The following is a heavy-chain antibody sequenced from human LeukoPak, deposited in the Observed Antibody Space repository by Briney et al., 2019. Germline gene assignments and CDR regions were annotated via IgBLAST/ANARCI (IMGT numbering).Heavy chain of an antibody. Sequence: GGSLRLSCAASGFTFSDYYMSWIRQAPGKGLEWVSYISSSGSNIYYADSVKGRFTISRDNAKNSLYLQMNSLRAEDTAVYYCARDSNDFWSGYHLYYYYYMDVWGKGTTVTVSS. CDR2: ISSSGSNI. D-gene: IGHD3-3*01. V-gene: IGHV3-11*01. CDR1: GFTFSDYY. CDR3: ARDSNDFWSGYHLYYYYYMDV. J-gene: IGHJ6*03.